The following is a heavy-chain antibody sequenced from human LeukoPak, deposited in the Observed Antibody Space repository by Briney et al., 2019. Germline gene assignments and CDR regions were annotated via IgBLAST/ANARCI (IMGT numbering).Heavy chain of an antibody. CDR1: GGTFSSYA. Sequence: ASVKVSCKASGGTFSSYAISWVRQAPGQGLEWMGRIIPILGIANYAQKFQGRVTITADKSTSTAYMELSSLRSEDTAVYYCARDPHKPAYSSSWYLFGYWGQGTLVTVSS. V-gene: IGHV1-69*04. D-gene: IGHD6-13*01. CDR3: ARDPHKPAYSSSWYLFGY. J-gene: IGHJ4*02. CDR2: IIPILGIA.